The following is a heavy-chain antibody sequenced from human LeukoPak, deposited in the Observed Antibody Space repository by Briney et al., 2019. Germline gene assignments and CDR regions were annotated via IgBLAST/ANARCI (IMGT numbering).Heavy chain of an antibody. J-gene: IGHJ5*02. V-gene: IGHV3-33*06. D-gene: IGHD3-22*01. CDR1: GFTFSSYG. CDR2: IWYDGSNK. CDR3: AKAKRPYYYDSSGPPSP. Sequence: GGSLRLSCAASGFTFSSYGLHWVRQAPGKGLEWVAVIWYDGSNKYYADSVKGRFTIPRDNSKNTLYLQMNSLRAEDTAVYYCAKAKRPYYYDSSGPPSPWGQGTLVTVSS.